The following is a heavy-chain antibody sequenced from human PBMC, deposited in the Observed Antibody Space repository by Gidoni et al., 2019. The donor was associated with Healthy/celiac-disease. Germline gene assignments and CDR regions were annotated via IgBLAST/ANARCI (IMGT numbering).Heavy chain of an antibody. CDR2: ISSSSSTI. CDR3: ARRESPLGFDY. CDR1: GFTFSSYS. Sequence: EVQLVESGGGLVQPGGSLRLSCAASGFTFSSYSMNWVRQAPGKGLEWVSYISSSSSTIYYADSVKGRFTISRDNAKNSLYLQMNSLRAEDTAVYYCARRESPLGFDYWGQGTLVTVSS. V-gene: IGHV3-48*01. J-gene: IGHJ4*02. D-gene: IGHD3-10*01.